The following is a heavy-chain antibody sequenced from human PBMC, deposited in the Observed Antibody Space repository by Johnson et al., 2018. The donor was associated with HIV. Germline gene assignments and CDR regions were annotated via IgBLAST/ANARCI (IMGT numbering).Heavy chain of an antibody. CDR3: AKPPSMGADAFDI. CDR2: ISYDGRNR. D-gene: IGHD3-16*01. Sequence: QVQLVESGGGVVQPGRSLRLSCAASGFPFSSYAMHWVRQAPGKGLEWVAVISYDGRNRYYTESVKGRFTIPRDNSKNTLYLQMNSLRAEDTAVYYCAKPPSMGADAFDIWGQGTMVTVSS. CDR1: GFPFSSYA. V-gene: IGHV3-30*04. J-gene: IGHJ3*02.